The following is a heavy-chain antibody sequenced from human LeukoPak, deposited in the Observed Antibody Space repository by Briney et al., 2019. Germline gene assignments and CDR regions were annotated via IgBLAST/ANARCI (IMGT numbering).Heavy chain of an antibody. J-gene: IGHJ4*02. CDR2: ISGSGGST. Sequence: PGGSLRLSCAASGFTFSSYAMSWVRQAPGKGLEWVSAISGSGGSTYYADSVKGRFTISRDNSKNTLYLQMNSLRAEDTAVYYCAKAEYCYDSSGYYLFDYWGQGTLVTVSS. V-gene: IGHV3-23*01. D-gene: IGHD3-22*01. CDR1: GFTFSSYA. CDR3: AKAEYCYDSSGYYLFDY.